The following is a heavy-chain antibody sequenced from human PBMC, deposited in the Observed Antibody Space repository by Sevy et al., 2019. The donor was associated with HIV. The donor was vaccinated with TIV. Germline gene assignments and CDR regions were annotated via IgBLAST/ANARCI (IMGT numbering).Heavy chain of an antibody. Sequence: GESLKISCLASGFTFNNYALHWVRQAPGKRLEYVSAINSNGRNTYYADSVIGRFTISRDNSKNTLYLQMSSLKIEDTAVYYCVKEALRPDGYGYFDVWGRDTLVTVSS. V-gene: IGHV3-64D*06. CDR2: INSNGRNT. D-gene: IGHD2-21*02. J-gene: IGHJ2*01. CDR3: VKEALRPDGYGYFDV. CDR1: GFTFNNYA.